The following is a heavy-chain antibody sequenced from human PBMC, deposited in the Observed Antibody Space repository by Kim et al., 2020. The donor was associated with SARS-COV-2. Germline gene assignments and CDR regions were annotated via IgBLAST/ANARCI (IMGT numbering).Heavy chain of an antibody. V-gene: IGHV4-59*01. Sequence: SETLSLTCTVSGGSTSSYYWSWIRQPPGKGLEWIGYIYNIGRTTYNPSLKGRATISEDTPKNQFPLKVTSATEADTAAYYSQKPIKVASCNMLSCTHYY. CDR3: QKPIKVASCNMLSCTHYY. J-gene: IGHJ6*01. D-gene: IGHD2-8*01. CDR1: GGSTSSYY. CDR2: IYNIGRT.